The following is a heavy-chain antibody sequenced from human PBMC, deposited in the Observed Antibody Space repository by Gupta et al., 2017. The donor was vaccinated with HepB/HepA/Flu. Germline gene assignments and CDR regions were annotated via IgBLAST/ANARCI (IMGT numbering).Heavy chain of an antibody. CDR3: ARDYDFWSGYPNTYYYYYMDV. CDR2: INPNSGGT. V-gene: IGHV1-2*02. J-gene: IGHJ6*03. D-gene: IGHD3-3*01. Sequence: QVQLVQSGAEVKKPGASVKVSCKASGYTFTGYYMHWVRPAPGQGLEWMGWINPNSGGTNYAQKFQGRVTMTRDTSISTAYMELSRLRSDDTAVYYCARDYDFWSGYPNTYYYYYMDVWGKGTTVTVSS. CDR1: GYTFTGYY.